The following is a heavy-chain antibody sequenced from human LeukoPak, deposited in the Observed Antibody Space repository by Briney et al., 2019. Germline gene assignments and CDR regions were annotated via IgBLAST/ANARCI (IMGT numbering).Heavy chain of an antibody. Sequence: ASVKVSCKASGYTFTSYGITWVRQAPGQGLEWMGWINPNSGGTNYAQKFQGRVTMTRDTSISTAYMELSRLRSDDTAVYYCARADYSSTSCYFGFDYWGQGTLVTVSS. J-gene: IGHJ4*02. CDR2: INPNSGGT. CDR1: GYTFTSYG. D-gene: IGHD2-2*01. V-gene: IGHV1-2*02. CDR3: ARADYSSTSCYFGFDY.